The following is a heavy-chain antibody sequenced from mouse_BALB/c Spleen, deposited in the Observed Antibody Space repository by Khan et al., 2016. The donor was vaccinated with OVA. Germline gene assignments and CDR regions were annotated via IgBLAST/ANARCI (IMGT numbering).Heavy chain of an antibody. J-gene: IGHJ2*01. Sequence: EVQLVETGPGLVKPSQSLSLTCTVTGYSITSDNAWNWIRQFPGNKLEWTGHISYSGNTKYNPPLKSRISITRDTSKNQFFLQLNSVTTEDTATYYCARIYGGDFDYWGQGTTLTVSS. V-gene: IGHV3-2*02. CDR2: ISYSGNT. CDR1: GYSITSDNA. CDR3: ARIYGGDFDY. D-gene: IGHD1-1*01.